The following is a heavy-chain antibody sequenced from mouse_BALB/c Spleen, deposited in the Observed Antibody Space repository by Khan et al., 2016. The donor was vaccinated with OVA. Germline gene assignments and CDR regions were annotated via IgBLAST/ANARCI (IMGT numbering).Heavy chain of an antibody. CDR1: GYTFTSYW. V-gene: IGHV1-61*01. Sequence: QVQLQQSGAELVRPGASVKLSCKASGYTFTSYWMNWVKQRPGQGLEWIGMIDPSDSETHYNQMFKDKATLTVDKFSRTAYMKLSSLPSEDSAVYYCARREKYGYDPSWFAYWGQGTLVTVSA. J-gene: IGHJ3*01. D-gene: IGHD2-2*01. CDR2: IDPSDSET. CDR3: ARREKYGYDPSWFAY.